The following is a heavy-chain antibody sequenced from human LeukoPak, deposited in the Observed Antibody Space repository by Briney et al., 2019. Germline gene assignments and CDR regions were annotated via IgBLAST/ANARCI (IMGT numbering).Heavy chain of an antibody. CDR2: ISSIGSTI. Sequence: GGSLRLSCAASGFTFSTYSMNWVRQAPGKGLEWVSYISSIGSTIHYADSVKGRFTISRDNAKSPLYLQMNSLRAEDTAVYYCARDGAGKPNYYYMDVWGQGTLVTVSS. D-gene: IGHD6-13*01. CDR1: GFTFSTYS. CDR3: ARDGAGKPNYYYMDV. J-gene: IGHJ6*03. V-gene: IGHV3-48*01.